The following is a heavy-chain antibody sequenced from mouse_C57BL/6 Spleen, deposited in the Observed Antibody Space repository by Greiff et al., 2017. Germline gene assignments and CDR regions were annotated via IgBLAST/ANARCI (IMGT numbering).Heavy chain of an antibody. D-gene: IGHD2-4*01. CDR3: ARYDYGAWYFDV. CDR1: GFSLTSYG. V-gene: IGHV2-2*01. CDR2: IWSGGST. Sequence: VQLQESGPGLVQPSQSLSITCTVSGFSLTSYGVHWVRQSPGKGLEWLGVIWSGGSTDYNAAFISRLSISKDNSKSQVFFKMNSLQADDTAIYYCARYDYGAWYFDVWGTGTTVTVSS. J-gene: IGHJ1*03.